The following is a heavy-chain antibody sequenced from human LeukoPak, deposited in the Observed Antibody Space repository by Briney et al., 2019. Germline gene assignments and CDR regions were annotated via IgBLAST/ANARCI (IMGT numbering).Heavy chain of an antibody. CDR1: GGSFSGYY. CDR2: IHHTGGT. J-gene: IGHJ3*02. V-gene: IGHV4-34*01. CDR3: AREHIAADTRDAFDI. D-gene: IGHD6-13*01. Sequence: SETLSLTCAVYGGSFSGYYWSWIRQPPGKGLEWIGEIHHTGGTNYNPSLKSRVTISLEKSKNQFSVELSSVTAADTAVYYCAREHIAADTRDAFDIWGQGTMVTVSS.